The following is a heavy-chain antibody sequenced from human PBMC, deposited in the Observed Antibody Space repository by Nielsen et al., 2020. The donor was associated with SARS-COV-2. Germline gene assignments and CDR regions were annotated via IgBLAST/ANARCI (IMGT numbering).Heavy chain of an antibody. CDR3: ARVGD. V-gene: IGHV3-48*01. Sequence: GESLKISCAASGFTFSSYSMNWVRQAPGKGLEWVSYISSSSTIYYADSVKGRFTISRDNAKNSLYLQMNSLRAEDTAVYYCARVGDWGQGTLVTVSS. CDR1: GFTFSSYS. CDR2: ISSSSTI. J-gene: IGHJ4*02.